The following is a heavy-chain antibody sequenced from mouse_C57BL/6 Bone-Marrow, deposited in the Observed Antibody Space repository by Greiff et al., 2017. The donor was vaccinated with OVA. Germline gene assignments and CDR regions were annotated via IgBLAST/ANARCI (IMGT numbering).Heavy chain of an antibody. D-gene: IGHD2-5*01. CDR2: IYPRSGNT. Sequence: QVQLQQSGAELARPGASVKLSCKASGYTFTSYGISWVKQRTGQGLEWIGEIYPRSGNTYYNEKFKGKATLTADKSSSTAYMELRSLTSEDSAVYFCAREPYYSNSWFAYWGQGTLVTVSA. V-gene: IGHV1-81*01. CDR3: AREPYYSNSWFAY. J-gene: IGHJ3*01. CDR1: GYTFTSYG.